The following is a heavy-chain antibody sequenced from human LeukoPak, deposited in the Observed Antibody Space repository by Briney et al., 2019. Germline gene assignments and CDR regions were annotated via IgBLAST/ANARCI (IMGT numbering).Heavy chain of an antibody. Sequence: LRLSCAASGFTFSSYAMSWIRQPPGKGLEWIGYIYHSGSTYYNPSLKSRVTISVDRSKNQFSLKLSSVTAADTAVYYCARTEMATMDYWGQGTLVTVSS. CDR1: GFTFSSYA. CDR2: IYHSGST. CDR3: ARTEMATMDY. V-gene: IGHV4-30-2*01. J-gene: IGHJ4*02. D-gene: IGHD5-24*01.